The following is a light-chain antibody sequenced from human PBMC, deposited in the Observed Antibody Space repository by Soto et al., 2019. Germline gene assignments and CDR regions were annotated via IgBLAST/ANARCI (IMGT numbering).Light chain of an antibody. CDR2: EVS. CDR3: TSYAGSNIWV. J-gene: IGLJ3*02. CDR1: SSDVGAYNY. Sequence: QSVLTQPPSASGSPGQSVTISCTGTSSDVGAYNYVSWYQQYPGKAPKLMIYEVSKRPSGVPDRFSGSKSGKTASLTVSGLQPEDEADYYCTSYAGSNIWVFGEGPSSPS. V-gene: IGLV2-8*01.